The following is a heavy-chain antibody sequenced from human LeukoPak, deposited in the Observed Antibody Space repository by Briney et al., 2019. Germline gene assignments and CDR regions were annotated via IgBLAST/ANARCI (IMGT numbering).Heavy chain of an antibody. Sequence: ASVKVSCKASGYTFTSYDINWVRQAPGQGLEWMGWINTNTGNPTYAQGFTGRFVFSLDTSVSTAYLQISSLKAEDTAVYYCARELDYGDYSGGAFDIWGQGTMVTVSS. J-gene: IGHJ3*02. CDR2: INTNTGNP. D-gene: IGHD4-17*01. V-gene: IGHV7-4-1*02. CDR3: ARELDYGDYSGGAFDI. CDR1: GYTFTSYD.